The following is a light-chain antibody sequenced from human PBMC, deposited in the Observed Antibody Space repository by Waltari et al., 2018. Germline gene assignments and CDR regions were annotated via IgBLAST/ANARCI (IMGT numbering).Light chain of an antibody. CDR1: QSVGRSL. CDR3: QMYVRLPVT. CDR2: DAP. V-gene: IGKV3-20*01. Sequence: EIVLTHSPGTRSWSPGERGTLSCRASQSVGRSLFWYQQKHGQAPRLLIYDAPTRATGTPERFSGGGSGTDFSLTISRLEPEDFAVYYCQMYVRLPVTFGQGTKVEI. J-gene: IGKJ1*01.